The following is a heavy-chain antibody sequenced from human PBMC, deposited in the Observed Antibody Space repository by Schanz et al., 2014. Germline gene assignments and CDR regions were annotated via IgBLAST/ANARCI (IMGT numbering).Heavy chain of an antibody. Sequence: QVQLVESGGGLVKPGGSLRLSCAASGITLSGYGLHWVRQAPGKGLEWVGFISFDGRNTGYAHSVKGRFTISRDNSKNTVNLQMNSLRAEDTAVYYCAKEKEEVAADGSFFDYWGQGTLVIVSS. D-gene: IGHD6-13*01. CDR2: ISFDGRNT. J-gene: IGHJ4*02. CDR3: AKEKEEVAADGSFFDY. CDR1: GITLSGYG. V-gene: IGHV3-30*18.